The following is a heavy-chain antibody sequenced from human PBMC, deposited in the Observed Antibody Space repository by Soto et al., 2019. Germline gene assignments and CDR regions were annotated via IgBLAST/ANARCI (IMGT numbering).Heavy chain of an antibody. CDR1: GFTFSSYA. CDR2: ISYDGSNK. J-gene: IGHJ6*02. D-gene: IGHD2-2*01. CDR3: ARDLMPPPGYCSSTSCAIGGMDV. Sequence: QPGGSLRLSCAASGFTFSSYAMHWVRQAPGKGLEWVAVISYDGSNKYYADSVKGRFTISRDNSKNTLYLQMNSLRAEDTAVYYCARDLMPPPGYCSSTSCAIGGMDVWGQGATVTVSS. V-gene: IGHV3-30-3*01.